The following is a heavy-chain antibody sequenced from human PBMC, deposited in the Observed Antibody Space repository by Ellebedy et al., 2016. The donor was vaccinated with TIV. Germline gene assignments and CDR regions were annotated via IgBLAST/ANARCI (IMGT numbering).Heavy chain of an antibody. CDR1: GDSISSGDYH. J-gene: IGHJ6*02. CDR3: ARGGSIMVYYFGMDV. Sequence: SETLSLTCTVSGDSISSGDYHWSWIRQSPGKGLEWIGYIYHSGSIDYSPSLKSRVTISADTSKNQFSLKLSSVTAADTGVYYCARGGSIMVYYFGMDVWGQGTTVTVSS. CDR2: IYHSGSI. V-gene: IGHV4-30-4*01. D-gene: IGHD3-16*01.